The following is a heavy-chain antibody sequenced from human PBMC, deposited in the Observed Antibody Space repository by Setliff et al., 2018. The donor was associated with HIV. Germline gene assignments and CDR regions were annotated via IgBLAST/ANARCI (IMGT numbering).Heavy chain of an antibody. Sequence: ASVKVSCKVSGYTLTELSMHWVRQAPGKGLEWMGGFDPEDAETIYAQRFQGRVTMTEDTSTDTAYMELSSLRLHDTAVYYCAKAAVEMTTIAFGGPPGYWGQGTLVTVSS. D-gene: IGHD3-16*01. CDR3: AKAAVEMTTIAFGGPPGY. CDR2: FDPEDAET. V-gene: IGHV1-24*01. CDR1: GYTLTELS. J-gene: IGHJ4*02.